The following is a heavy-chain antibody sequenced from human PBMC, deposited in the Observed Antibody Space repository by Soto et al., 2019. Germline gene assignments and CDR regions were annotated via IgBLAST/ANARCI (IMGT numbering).Heavy chain of an antibody. V-gene: IGHV3-23*01. CDR2: ISGSGGST. CDR3: AKDEGGFVATDY. J-gene: IGHJ4*02. CDR1: GFTFSSYA. D-gene: IGHD3-10*01. Sequence: EVQLLESGGGLVQPGGSLRLSCAASGFTFSSYAMSWVRQAPGKGLEWVSAISGSGGSTYYADSVKGRFTITRDNSKNTLYLQMNSLRAEDTAVYYCAKDEGGFVATDYWGQGTLVTVSS.